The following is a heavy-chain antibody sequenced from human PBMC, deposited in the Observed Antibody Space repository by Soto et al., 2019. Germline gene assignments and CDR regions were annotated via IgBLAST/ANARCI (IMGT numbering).Heavy chain of an antibody. CDR3: TRFLVAPGMDV. J-gene: IGHJ6*02. D-gene: IGHD2-2*01. V-gene: IGHV3-73*01. CDR1: GFTFSGSA. Sequence: PGGSLRLSCAASGFTFSGSAMHWVRQASGKGLEWVGRIRNKADSYATAYAASVKGRFTISRDDSKNTAYLQMNSLKTEDTAVYYCTRFLVAPGMDVWGQGTTVTVSS. CDR2: IRNKADSYAT.